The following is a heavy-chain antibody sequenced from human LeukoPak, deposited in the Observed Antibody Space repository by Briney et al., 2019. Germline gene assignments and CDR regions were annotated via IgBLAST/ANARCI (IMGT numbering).Heavy chain of an antibody. V-gene: IGHV4-4*07. CDR3: AVTTVVSPVEDA. CDR1: GGSISSYY. J-gene: IGHJ6*02. Sequence: SETLSLTCTVSGGSISSYYWSWIRQPAGKGLEWIGRIYTSGSTNYNPSLKSRVTMSVDTSKNQYSLKLSSVTAADTAVYYCAVTTVVSPVEDAWGQGTTVTVSS. CDR2: IYTSGST. D-gene: IGHD4-23*01.